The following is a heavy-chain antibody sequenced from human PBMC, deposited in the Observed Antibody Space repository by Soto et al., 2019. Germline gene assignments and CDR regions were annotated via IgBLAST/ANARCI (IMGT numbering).Heavy chain of an antibody. V-gene: IGHV3-48*01. J-gene: IGHJ4*02. D-gene: IGHD3-22*01. CDR2: ISSSSSTI. CDR3: ASYYYDSSGYYHYFDY. Sequence: EVQLVESGGGLVQPGGSLRLSCAASGFTFSSYSMNWVRQAPGKGLEWVSYISSSSSTIYYADSVKGRFTISRDNSKNTVYLQMNSLRAEDTASYYCASYYYDSSGYYHYFDYWGQGTLVTVSS. CDR1: GFTFSSYS.